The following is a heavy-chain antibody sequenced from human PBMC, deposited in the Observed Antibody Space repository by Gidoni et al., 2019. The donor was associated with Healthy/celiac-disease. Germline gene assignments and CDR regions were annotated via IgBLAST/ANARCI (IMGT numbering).Heavy chain of an antibody. CDR2: ISYDGSNK. CDR1: GFTFSSYG. V-gene: IGHV3-30*18. D-gene: IGHD6-13*01. Sequence: QVQLVESGGGVVQPGRSLRLSCAASGFTFSSYGMHWVRQAPGKGLEWVAVISYDGSNKYYADSVKGRFTISRDNSKNTLYLQMNSLRAEDTAVYYCAKEASIGIAAGSPDYWGQGTLVTVSS. J-gene: IGHJ4*02. CDR3: AKEASIGIAAGSPDY.